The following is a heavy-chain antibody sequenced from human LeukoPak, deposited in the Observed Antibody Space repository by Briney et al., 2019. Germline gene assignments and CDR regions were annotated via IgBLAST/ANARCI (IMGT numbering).Heavy chain of an antibody. CDR1: GGTFSSYA. J-gene: IGHJ4*02. CDR2: INPNSGGT. Sequence: ASVKVSCKASGGTFSSYAISWVRQAPGQGLEWMGWINPNSGGTNYAQKFQGRVTMTRDTSISTAYMELSRLRSDDTAVYYCARDRPFSPYSSSWYDYWGQGTLVTVSS. CDR3: ARDRPFSPYSSSWYDY. D-gene: IGHD6-13*01. V-gene: IGHV1-2*02.